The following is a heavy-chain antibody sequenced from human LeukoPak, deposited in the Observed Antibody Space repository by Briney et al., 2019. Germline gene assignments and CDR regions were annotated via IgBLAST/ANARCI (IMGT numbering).Heavy chain of an antibody. CDR1: GGSISSYY. V-gene: IGHV4-59*08. CDR2: IYYSGYT. J-gene: IGHJ4*02. CDR3: ARHEYSGSYIDY. D-gene: IGHD1-26*01. Sequence: SETLSLTCTVSGGSISSYYWSWIRQPPGKGLEWIGYIYYSGYTNYNPSLKSRVTISVDTSKNQFSLKLSSVTAADTAVFYCARHEYSGSYIDYWGQGTLGTVSS.